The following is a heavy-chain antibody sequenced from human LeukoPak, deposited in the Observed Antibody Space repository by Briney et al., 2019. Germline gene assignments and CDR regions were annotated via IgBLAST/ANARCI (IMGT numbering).Heavy chain of an antibody. CDR1: GFTFSRYS. V-gene: IGHV3-21*01. Sequence: PGGSLRLSCVASGFTFSRYSINWVRQAPGKGLEWVSCISSTSRYIYYADSVKGRFTISRDNAKNSLYLQMNSLRDEDTAVYYFARNSVGAANFDYWGQGTLVTVSS. CDR2: ISSTSRYI. CDR3: ARNSVGAANFDY. D-gene: IGHD1-26*01. J-gene: IGHJ4*02.